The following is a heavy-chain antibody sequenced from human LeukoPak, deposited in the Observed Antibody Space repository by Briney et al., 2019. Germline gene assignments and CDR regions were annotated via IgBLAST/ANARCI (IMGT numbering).Heavy chain of an antibody. V-gene: IGHV4-34*01. Sequence: SETLSLTCAVYGGSFSGYYWSWIRQPPGKGLEWIGEINHSGSTNYNPSLKSRVTISVDTSKNQFSLKLSSVTAADTAVYYCARQRPDAAFDIWGQRTMLTVSS. CDR2: INHSGST. CDR1: GGSFSGYY. CDR3: ARQRPDAAFDI. J-gene: IGHJ3*02.